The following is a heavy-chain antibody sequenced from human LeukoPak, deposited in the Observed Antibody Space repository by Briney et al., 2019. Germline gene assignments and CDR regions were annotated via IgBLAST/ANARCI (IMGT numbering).Heavy chain of an antibody. D-gene: IGHD4-17*01. Sequence: GALRLPCAASGFTFDDYGISWVRQAPGKGLEWVSGFNWNGGSTGYADSVKGRFTISRDNAKNSLYLQMKRLRAEDTALDYCAGYGDYGEYYFDYWGQGTLVTVSS. J-gene: IGHJ4*02. CDR1: GFTFDDYG. CDR2: FNWNGGST. CDR3: AGYGDYGEYYFDY. V-gene: IGHV3-20*04.